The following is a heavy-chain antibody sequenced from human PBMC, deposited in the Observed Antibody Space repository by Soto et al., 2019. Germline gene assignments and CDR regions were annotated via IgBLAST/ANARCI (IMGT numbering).Heavy chain of an antibody. Sequence: GGSLRLSCAASGFPFSSNDMHWDRPAPGKGPESVAVMSYGGSKKYYADSVKGRFTISRHNSKNTLYLQMNSLRAEDKAVYYCARDGRAARPDYYCIKVWGQGTTVTVS. D-gene: IGHD6-6*01. J-gene: IGHJ6*02. CDR1: GFPFSSND. CDR2: MSYGGSKK. V-gene: IGHV3-30-3*01. CDR3: ARDGRAARPDYYCIKV.